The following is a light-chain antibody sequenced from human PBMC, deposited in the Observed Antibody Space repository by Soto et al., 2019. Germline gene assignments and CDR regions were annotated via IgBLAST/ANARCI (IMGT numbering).Light chain of an antibody. J-gene: IGKJ4*01. V-gene: IGKV3-15*01. CDR2: GAS. CDR1: QSVRRN. Sequence: EIRMTQYPATLSVSPGARATLSRGASQSVRRNLAWYQKNPGQAPRLLIFGASTRASGIPARLSASGYGTEFSITISSMQYEDFEVYYCQQYSNWPLTFGGGTKVDIK. CDR3: QQYSNWPLT.